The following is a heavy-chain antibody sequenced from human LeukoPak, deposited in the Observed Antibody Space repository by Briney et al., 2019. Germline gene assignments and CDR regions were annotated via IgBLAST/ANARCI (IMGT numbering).Heavy chain of an antibody. V-gene: IGHV3-21*01. CDR1: GFTFSSYS. CDR3: ARDSTYYYDSSGYPPDY. CDR2: ISSSSSYI. Sequence: GGSLRLSCAASGFTFSSYSMNWVRQAPGKGLEWASSISSSSSYIYYADSVKGRFTISRDNAKNSLYLQMNSLRAEDTAVYYCARDSTYYYDSSGYPPDYWGQGTLVTVSS. D-gene: IGHD3-22*01. J-gene: IGHJ4*02.